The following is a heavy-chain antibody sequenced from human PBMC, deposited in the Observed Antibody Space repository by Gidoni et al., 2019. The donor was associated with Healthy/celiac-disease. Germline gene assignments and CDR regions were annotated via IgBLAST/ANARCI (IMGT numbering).Heavy chain of an antibody. CDR3: ARVDYGDYVGDY. J-gene: IGHJ4*02. CDR1: GFTFSSYE. Sequence: EVQLVESGGGLVQPGGSLRLSCAASGFTFSSYEMHWVRQAPGKGLEWVSYISSSGSTIYYADSVKGRFTISRDNAKNSLYLQMNSLRAEDTAVYYCARVDYGDYVGDYWGQGTLVTVSS. D-gene: IGHD4-17*01. V-gene: IGHV3-48*03. CDR2: ISSSGSTI.